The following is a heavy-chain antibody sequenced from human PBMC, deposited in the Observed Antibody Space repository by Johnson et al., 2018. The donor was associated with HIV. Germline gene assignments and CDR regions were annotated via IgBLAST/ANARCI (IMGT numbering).Heavy chain of an antibody. CDR1: GFTFRSYW. D-gene: IGHD3-22*01. CDR3: ARDLHDSSGYYYEGDAFDI. J-gene: IGHJ3*02. CDR2: INSDGSST. V-gene: IGHV3-74*01. Sequence: LRLSCAASGFTFRSYWMHWVRQAPGKGLVWVLRINSDGSSTSYADSVKGRFTISRDNAKNTLYLQMNSLRAEDAAVYYCARDLHDSSGYYYEGDAFDIWGQGTMVTVSS.